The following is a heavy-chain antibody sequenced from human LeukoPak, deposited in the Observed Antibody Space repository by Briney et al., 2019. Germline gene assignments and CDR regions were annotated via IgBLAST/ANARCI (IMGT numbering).Heavy chain of an antibody. CDR1: GFTFRSYE. J-gene: IGHJ4*02. Sequence: GGSLRLSCAASGFTFRSYEMNWVRQAPGKGLEWVSYISSSGSGGSTYYADSVKGRFTISRDNSKNTLYLQMNSLRAEDTAVYYCAKTHGEWLLLLDTQLFDYWGQGTLVTVSS. D-gene: IGHD3-22*01. CDR2: ISSSGSGGST. V-gene: IGHV3-23*01. CDR3: AKTHGEWLLLLDTQLFDY.